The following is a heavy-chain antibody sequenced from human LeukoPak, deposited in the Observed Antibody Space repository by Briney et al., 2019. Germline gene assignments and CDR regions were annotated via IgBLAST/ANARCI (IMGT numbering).Heavy chain of an antibody. Sequence: GGSLRLSCAASGFTVSSNLMTWVRQSPGRGLEWLSSSYSAGATYYADSVKGRFTISRDHSNNSVSLQMTNLRVEDTAIYYCARGASRISWPGIDYWGQGTLVTVSS. CDR1: GFTVSSNL. CDR3: ARGASRISWPGIDY. D-gene: IGHD3-3*02. CDR2: SYSAGAT. J-gene: IGHJ4*02. V-gene: IGHV3-53*01.